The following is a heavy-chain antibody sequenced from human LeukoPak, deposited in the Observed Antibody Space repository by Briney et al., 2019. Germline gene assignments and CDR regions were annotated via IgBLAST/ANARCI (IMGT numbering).Heavy chain of an antibody. Sequence: PGGSLRLSCAASAFTFSSYGMHWVRQAPGKGLEWVANIKQDGSEKYYEDSVKGRFTISRDNAKNSLYLQMNSLRAEDTALYYCARDRSYYDIDYYYYMDVWGKGTTVTVSS. CDR2: IKQDGSEK. V-gene: IGHV3-7*03. D-gene: IGHD3-22*01. J-gene: IGHJ6*03. CDR3: ARDRSYYDIDYYYYMDV. CDR1: AFTFSSYG.